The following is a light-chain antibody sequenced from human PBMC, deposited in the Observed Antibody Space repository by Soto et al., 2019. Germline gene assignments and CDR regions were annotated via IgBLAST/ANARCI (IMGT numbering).Light chain of an antibody. J-gene: IGKJ1*01. V-gene: IGKV3-20*01. CDR3: QQYGSSRWT. CDR2: GAS. CDR1: QSVSTY. Sequence: LKQSPATLSLSPGERATLSCRASQSVSTYLAWYQQKPGQAPRLLIYGASSRATGIPDRFSGSGSGTDFTLTISRLEPEDFAVYYRQQYGSSRWTFGQGTKVDI.